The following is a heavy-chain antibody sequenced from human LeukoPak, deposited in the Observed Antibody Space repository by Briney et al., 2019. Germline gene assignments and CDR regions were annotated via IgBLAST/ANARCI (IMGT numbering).Heavy chain of an antibody. Sequence: SETLSLTCAVSGGSISSSNWWSWVRQPPGKGLEWIGEIYHSGSTNYNPSLKSRVTISVDKSKNQFSLMLNSVTAADTAVYYCARHDYSGXATFDNWGQGTLVTVSS. CDR3: ARHDYSGXATFDN. D-gene: IGHD5-12*01. J-gene: IGHJ4*02. CDR1: GGSISSSNW. CDR2: IYHSGST. V-gene: IGHV4-4*02.